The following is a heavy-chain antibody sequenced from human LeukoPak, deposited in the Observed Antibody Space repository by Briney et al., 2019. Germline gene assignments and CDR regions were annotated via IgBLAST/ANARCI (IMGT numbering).Heavy chain of an antibody. CDR3: ARDSDIVGATPDAFDI. D-gene: IGHD1-26*01. CDR1: GGSISSYY. V-gene: IGHV4-4*07. J-gene: IGHJ3*02. Sequence: SETLSLTCTVSGGSISSYYWSWIRQPAGKGLEWIGRIYTSGSTNYNPSLKSRVTMSVDTSKNQFSLKLSSVTAADTAVYYCARDSDIVGATPDAFDIWGQGTMVTVSS. CDR2: IYTSGST.